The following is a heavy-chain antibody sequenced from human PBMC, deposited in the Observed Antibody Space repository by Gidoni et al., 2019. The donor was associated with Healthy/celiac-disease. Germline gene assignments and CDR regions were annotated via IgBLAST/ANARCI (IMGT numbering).Heavy chain of an antibody. CDR3: AKYLTMIGAAYGMDV. J-gene: IGHJ6*02. CDR1: GFTFRDYY. D-gene: IGHD3-22*01. V-gene: IGHV3-11*01. Sequence: QVQLVESGGGLVKPGGSLKHSCAAPGFTFRDYYLSWIRQAPGKGLEWVSYISSSGSTIYYADSVKGRCTISRDNAKNSLYLQRNSLRAEDTAVYYCAKYLTMIGAAYGMDVWGQGTTVTVSS. CDR2: ISSSGSTI.